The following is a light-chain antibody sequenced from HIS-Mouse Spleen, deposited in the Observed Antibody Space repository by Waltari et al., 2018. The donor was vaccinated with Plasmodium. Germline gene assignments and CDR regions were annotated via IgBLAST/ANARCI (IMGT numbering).Light chain of an antibody. CDR2: EVS. Sequence: QSALTQPPSASGSPGQSVTIPCTGTSSDVGVYTYASWYQQHPATAPKLMIYEVSKRPSGVPDRFSGSKSGNTASLTVSGLQAEDEADYYCSSYAGSNNLVFGGGTKLTVL. V-gene: IGLV2-8*01. CDR1: SSDVGVYTY. CDR3: SSYAGSNNLV. J-gene: IGLJ2*01.